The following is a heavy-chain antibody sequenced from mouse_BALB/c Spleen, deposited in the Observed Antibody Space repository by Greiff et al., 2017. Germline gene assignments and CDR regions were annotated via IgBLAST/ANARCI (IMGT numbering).Heavy chain of an antibody. CDR2: INPSSGYT. V-gene: IGHV1-4*01. Sequence: VKLQESGAELARPGASVKMSCKASGYTFTSYTMHWVKQRPGQGLEWIGYINPSSGYTNYNQKFKDKATLTADKSSSTAYMQLSSLTSEDSAVYYCARGGYDYLFDYWGQGTTLTVSS. CDR3: ARGGYDYLFDY. J-gene: IGHJ2*01. CDR1: GYTFTSYT. D-gene: IGHD2-4*01.